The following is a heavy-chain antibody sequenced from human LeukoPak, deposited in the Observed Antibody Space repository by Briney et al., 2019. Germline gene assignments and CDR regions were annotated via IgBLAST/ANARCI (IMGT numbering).Heavy chain of an antibody. V-gene: IGHV4-4*07. D-gene: IGHD6-19*01. CDR2: IYTSGST. Sequence: SETLSLTCTVSGGSISSYYWSWIRQPAGKGLEWIGRIYTSGSTNYNPSLKSRVTMSVDTSKNQFSLKLSSVIAADTAVYYRARGRYSSGWIDYWGQGTLVTVSS. J-gene: IGHJ4*02. CDR3: ARGRYSSGWIDY. CDR1: GGSISSYY.